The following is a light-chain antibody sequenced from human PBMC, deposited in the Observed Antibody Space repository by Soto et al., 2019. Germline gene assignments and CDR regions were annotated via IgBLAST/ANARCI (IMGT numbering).Light chain of an antibody. Sequence: QSVLTQPPSASETPGQRVTISCSGSSSNIGSNTVNWYQQLPGTAPKLLIYNNNQRPSGVPDRFSGSKSGTSASLAISGLQSADEADYFCAAWDDSLNGHWVFGGGTKVTVL. J-gene: IGLJ3*02. CDR2: NNN. CDR3: AAWDDSLNGHWV. CDR1: SSNIGSNT. V-gene: IGLV1-44*01.